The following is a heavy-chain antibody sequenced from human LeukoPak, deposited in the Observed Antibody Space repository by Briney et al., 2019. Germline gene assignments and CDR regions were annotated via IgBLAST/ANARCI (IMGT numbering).Heavy chain of an antibody. Sequence: SETQSLTCSVSGGSISSSSFYGGWIRQPPGKRLEWVATIHYSGTIYYNPSLQSRVTLSVDTSKNQFSLRLSSVTAADTAVYYCARVVVPGYFDFWGQGALVTVSS. V-gene: IGHV4-39*07. CDR2: IHYSGTI. CDR3: ARVVVPGYFDF. J-gene: IGHJ4*02. CDR1: GGSISSSSFY.